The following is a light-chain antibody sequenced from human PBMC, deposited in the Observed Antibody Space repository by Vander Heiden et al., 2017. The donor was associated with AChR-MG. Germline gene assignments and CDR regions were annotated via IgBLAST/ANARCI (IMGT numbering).Light chain of an antibody. Sequence: QSALPQPASVSASPGQPITISCPGTSSDVGGYNYVAWDQQQEGKDTKLMIDDVSKRPSADTNRVSGTKSGNTASLTTSRHQAEDEADYYCSSYRSSSAVVFGGGTKLTVL. CDR1: SSDVGGYNY. V-gene: IGLV2-14*01. CDR3: SSYRSSSAVV. CDR2: DVS. J-gene: IGLJ3*02.